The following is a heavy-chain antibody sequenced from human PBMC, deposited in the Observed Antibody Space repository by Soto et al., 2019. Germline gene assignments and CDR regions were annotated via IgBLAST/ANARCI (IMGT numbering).Heavy chain of an antibody. J-gene: IGHJ4*02. CDR1: GFTFSSYA. V-gene: IGHV3-23*01. D-gene: IGHD3-10*01. CDR2: ISGSGGST. Sequence: EVQLLESGGGLVQPGGSLRLSCAASGFTFSSYAMSWVRQAPGKGLEWVSAISGSGGSTYYADSVKGRFTISRDNSKNTLYLQMNSLRAEDTAVYYCAKVTGVLLWWGVPWYFDYWGQGTLVTVSS. CDR3: AKVTGVLLWWGVPWYFDY.